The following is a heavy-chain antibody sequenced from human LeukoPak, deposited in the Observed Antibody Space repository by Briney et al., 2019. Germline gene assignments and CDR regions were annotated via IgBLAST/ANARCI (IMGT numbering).Heavy chain of an antibody. CDR1: GFTFSSYA. J-gene: IGHJ4*02. D-gene: IGHD6-13*01. V-gene: IGHV3-30-3*01. Sequence: GGSLRLSCAASGFTFSSYAMHWVRQAPGKGLEWVAVISYDGSNKYYADSVKGRFTISRDNAKNSLYLQMSSLRDEDTAVYICARDRSTWSLDYWGQGTLVTVSS. CDR3: ARDRSTWSLDY. CDR2: ISYDGSNK.